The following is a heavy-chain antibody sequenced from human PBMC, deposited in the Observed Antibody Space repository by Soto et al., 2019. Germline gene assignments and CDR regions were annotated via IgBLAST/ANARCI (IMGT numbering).Heavy chain of an antibody. J-gene: IGHJ5*02. V-gene: IGHV1-69*13. D-gene: IGHD6-13*01. CDR1: GGTFSSYA. Sequence: SVKVSCKASGGTFSSYAISWVRQAPGQGLEWMGGIIPIFGTANHAQKFQGRVTITADESTSTAYMELSSLRSEDTAVYYCARDTGTSSWYFYVYHWFDPWGQGTLVTVSS. CDR2: IIPIFGTA. CDR3: ARDTGTSSWYFYVYHWFDP.